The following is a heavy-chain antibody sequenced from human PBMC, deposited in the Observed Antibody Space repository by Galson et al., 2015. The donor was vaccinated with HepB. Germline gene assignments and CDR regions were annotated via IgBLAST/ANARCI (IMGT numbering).Heavy chain of an antibody. CDR3: ARDMRPYIAGASTHCDYDMDD. CDR1: AFTFSSYG. Sequence: SLRLSCAASAFTFSSYGRHWVRQAPGEGLECVAGIWCDGDNKSYADSVHGRFTITRDNSKNKPLLQMNSLRAEDKAVEYCARDMRPYIAGASTHCDYDMDDWGQGTTVTVSS. J-gene: IGHJ6*02. CDR2: IWCDGDNK. D-gene: IGHD6-13*01. V-gene: IGHV3-33*01.